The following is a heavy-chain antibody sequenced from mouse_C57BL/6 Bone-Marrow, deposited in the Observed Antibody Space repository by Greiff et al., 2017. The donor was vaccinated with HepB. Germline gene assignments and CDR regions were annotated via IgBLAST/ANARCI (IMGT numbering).Heavy chain of an antibody. CDR3: ACLDYGAY. Sequence: QVQLKESGAELAKPGASVKLSCKASGYTFTSYWMHWVKQRPGQGLEWIGYINPSSGYTKYNQKFKDKATLTADKSSSTAYMQLSTLTYEDSAVYYCACLDYGAYWGQGTTLTVSS. CDR1: GYTFTSYW. J-gene: IGHJ2*01. D-gene: IGHD1-1*02. V-gene: IGHV1-7*01. CDR2: INPSSGYT.